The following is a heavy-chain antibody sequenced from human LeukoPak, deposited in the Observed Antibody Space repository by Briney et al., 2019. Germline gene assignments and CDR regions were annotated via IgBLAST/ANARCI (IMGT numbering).Heavy chain of an antibody. Sequence: GRSLRLSCAASGFTFSSYGMSWVRQAPGKGLEWVSCISSTSSYKYYADSVKGRFTISRDNAKNSLYLQLNSLRAEDTALYYCVRPRSPASNDGGYWGQGTLVTVSS. CDR2: ISSTSSYK. J-gene: IGHJ4*02. V-gene: IGHV3-21*01. D-gene: IGHD1-1*01. CDR3: VRPRSPASNDGGY. CDR1: GFTFSSYG.